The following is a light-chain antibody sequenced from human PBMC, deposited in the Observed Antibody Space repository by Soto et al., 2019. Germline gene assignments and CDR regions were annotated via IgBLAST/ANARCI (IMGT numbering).Light chain of an antibody. CDR2: DAS. CDR1: QSLSSSS. Sequence: EIVLTQSPATLSLSPGERATLSCGASQSLSSSSLAWYQQKPGLAPRLPIYDASSRAAGIPDRVSGSGSGTAFTLTISRLEPEDFAVYFCQQYRGSPLTFGGGTKVEIK. J-gene: IGKJ4*01. V-gene: IGKV3D-20*01. CDR3: QQYRGSPLT.